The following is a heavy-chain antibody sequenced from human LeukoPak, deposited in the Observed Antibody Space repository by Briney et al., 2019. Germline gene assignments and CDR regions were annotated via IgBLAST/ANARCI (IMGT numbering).Heavy chain of an antibody. J-gene: IGHJ5*02. Sequence: GGSLRLSCAASGFTFSSYAMHWVRQAPGKGLEWVAVISYDGSNKYYADSVKGRFTISRDNSKNTLYLQMNSLRAEDTAVYYCARDILYRSLNWFDPWGQGTLVTVSS. CDR3: ARDILYRSLNWFDP. CDR2: ISYDGSNK. V-gene: IGHV3-30-3*01. D-gene: IGHD2-8*01. CDR1: GFTFSSYA.